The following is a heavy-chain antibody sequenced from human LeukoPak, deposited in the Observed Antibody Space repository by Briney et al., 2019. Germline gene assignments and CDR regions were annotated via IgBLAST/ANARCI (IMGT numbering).Heavy chain of an antibody. Sequence: GGSLRLSCAASGFTFSSYEMNWVRQAPGKGLEWASYISGSSSNIYYADSVKGRFTISRDSAKNSLYLQMNSLRAEDTAVYYCARGFSSSRGGYLDYWGQGTLVTVSS. CDR2: ISGSSSNI. CDR3: ARGFSSSRGGYLDY. V-gene: IGHV3-48*01. D-gene: IGHD6-13*01. CDR1: GFTFSSYE. J-gene: IGHJ4*02.